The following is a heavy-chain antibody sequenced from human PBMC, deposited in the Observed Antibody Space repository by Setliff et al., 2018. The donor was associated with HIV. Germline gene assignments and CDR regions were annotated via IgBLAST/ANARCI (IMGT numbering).Heavy chain of an antibody. Sequence: SETLSLTCSISGGSITSHYWNWIRQPPGKGLEWIGSINYSGITNYNPSLRGRVSISVDTSKSQISLRLNSVNAADTAVYYCARDPGGLYCTSSSCQGGCFDPWGQGALVTVSS. D-gene: IGHD2-2*01. CDR3: ARDPGGLYCTSSSCQGGCFDP. CDR2: INYSGIT. CDR1: GGSITSHY. V-gene: IGHV4-59*11. J-gene: IGHJ5*02.